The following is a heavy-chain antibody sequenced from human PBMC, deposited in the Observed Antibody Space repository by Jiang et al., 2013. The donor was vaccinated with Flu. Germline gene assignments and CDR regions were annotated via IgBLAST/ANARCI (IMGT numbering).Heavy chain of an antibody. Sequence: KPSETLSLTCAVYGGSFSGYYWSWIRQPPGKGLEWIGEINHSGSTNYNPSLKSRVTISVDTSKNQFSLKLSSVTAADTAVYYCARGGRGSYYFRTFDYWGQGTLVTVSS. CDR3: ARGGRGSYYFRTFDY. CDR1: GGSFSGYY. J-gene: IGHJ4*02. CDR2: INHSGST. V-gene: IGHV4-34*01. D-gene: IGHD1-26*01.